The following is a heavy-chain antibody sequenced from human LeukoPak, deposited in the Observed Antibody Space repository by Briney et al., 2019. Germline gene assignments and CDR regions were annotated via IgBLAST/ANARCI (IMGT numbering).Heavy chain of an antibody. D-gene: IGHD3-22*01. Sequence: VASVKVSCKASGYTFTGYYMHWVRQAPGQGLEWMGWINPNTGGTNYAQKFQGRVTMTRDTSISTAYMELSRLRSDDTAVYYCARDGEYHYDSSGYYGNYIGAIDYWGQGTLVTVSS. CDR3: ARDGEYHYDSSGYYGNYIGAIDY. CDR1: GYTFTGYY. V-gene: IGHV1-2*02. J-gene: IGHJ4*02. CDR2: INPNTGGT.